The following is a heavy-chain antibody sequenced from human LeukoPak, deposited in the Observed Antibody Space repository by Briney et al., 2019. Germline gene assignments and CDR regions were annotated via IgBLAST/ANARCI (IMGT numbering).Heavy chain of an antibody. D-gene: IGHD6-19*01. Sequence: ASVKVSCKASGGTFSSYAISWVRQAPGQGLEWMGRIIPILGIANYAQKFQGRVTITADKSTSTAYMELGSLRSEDTAVYYCAREIAVAGTPDYWGQGTLVTVSS. V-gene: IGHV1-69*04. CDR3: AREIAVAGTPDY. CDR2: IIPILGIA. J-gene: IGHJ4*02. CDR1: GGTFSSYA.